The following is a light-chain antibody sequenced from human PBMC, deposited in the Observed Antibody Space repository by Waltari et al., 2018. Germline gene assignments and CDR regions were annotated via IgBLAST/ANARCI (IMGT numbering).Light chain of an antibody. CDR3: QQYDISPLT. V-gene: IGKV3-20*01. CDR1: QTVRTTY. J-gene: IGKJ4*01. Sequence: EIVLTQSPGTLSLSTGERATLSCRASQTVRTTYLAWYQQKPGQAPTLLIYGAPSRATGIPDRFSGSGSGTDFSLTISSLEPEDFAVYYCQQYDISPLTFGGGTKVEIK. CDR2: GAP.